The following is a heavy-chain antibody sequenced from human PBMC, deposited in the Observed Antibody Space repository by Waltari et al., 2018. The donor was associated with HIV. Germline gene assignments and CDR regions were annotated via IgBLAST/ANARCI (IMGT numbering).Heavy chain of an antibody. J-gene: IGHJ4*02. V-gene: IGHV3-48*02. CDR1: GFSFSRYS. CDR2: IPSSGSRI. CDR3: VAAGDY. Sequence: EVQLVESGGNLVQPGGSLKLSCETSGFSFSRYSMNWVRQAPGKGPEWISYIPSSGSRIYYADSMKGRFTISRDNAKNSLYLQMNSLRDEDTAVYYCVAAGDYWGQGTLVTVSS.